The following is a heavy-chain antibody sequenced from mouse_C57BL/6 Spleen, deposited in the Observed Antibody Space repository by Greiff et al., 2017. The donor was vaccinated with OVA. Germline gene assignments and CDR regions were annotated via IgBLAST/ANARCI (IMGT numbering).Heavy chain of an antibody. J-gene: IGHJ3*01. CDR1: GFTFSSYA. Sequence: EVQLVESGGGLVKPGGSLKLSCAASGFTFSSYAMSWVRQTPEKRLEWVATISDGGSYTYYPDNVKGRFTISRDNAKNNLYLQMSHLKSEDTAMYYCAREGLGWFAYWGQGTLVTVSA. CDR2: ISDGGSYT. CDR3: AREGLGWFAY. V-gene: IGHV5-4*01.